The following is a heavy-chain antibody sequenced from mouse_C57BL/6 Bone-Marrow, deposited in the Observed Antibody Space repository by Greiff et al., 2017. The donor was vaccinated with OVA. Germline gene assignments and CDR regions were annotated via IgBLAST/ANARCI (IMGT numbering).Heavy chain of an antibody. Sequence: EVQLVESGEGLVKPGGSLKLSCAASGFTFSSYAMSWVRQTPEKRLEWVAYISSGGDDIYYADTVKGRFTISRDNARTPLYLQMSSLKSEDTAMYYCTRDYGSSPSWFAYGGQGTLVPVSA. J-gene: IGHJ3*01. D-gene: IGHD1-1*01. CDR1: GFTFSSYA. V-gene: IGHV5-9-1*02. CDR2: ISSGGDDI. CDR3: TRDYGSSPSWFAY.